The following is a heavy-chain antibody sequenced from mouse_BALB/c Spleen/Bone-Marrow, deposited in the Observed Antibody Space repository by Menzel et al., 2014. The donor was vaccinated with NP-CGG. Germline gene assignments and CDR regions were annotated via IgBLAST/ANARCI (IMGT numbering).Heavy chain of an antibody. V-gene: IGHV3-6*02. D-gene: IGHD2-3*01. CDR3: AREGIYDGYWDYAMDY. CDR1: GYSITSGYY. Sequence: DVKLVESGPGLVKPSQSLSLTCSVTGYSITSGYYWNWIRQFPGNKLEWMGYISYDGSNNYNPSLKNRISITRDTSKNQFFLKLNSVTTEDTATYYCAREGIYDGYWDYAMDYWGQGTSVTVSS. J-gene: IGHJ4*01. CDR2: ISYDGSN.